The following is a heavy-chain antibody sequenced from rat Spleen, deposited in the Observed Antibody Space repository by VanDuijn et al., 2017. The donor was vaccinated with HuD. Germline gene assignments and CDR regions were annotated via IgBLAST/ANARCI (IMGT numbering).Heavy chain of an antibody. CDR1: DYSITSNY. D-gene: IGHD1-3*01. CDR3: AKTTVAYYYVMDA. CDR2: INSAGST. J-gene: IGHJ4*01. V-gene: IGHV3-3*01. Sequence: EVQLQESGPGLVKPSQSLSLTCSVTDYSITSNYWDWIRKFPGNKLEWMGYINSAGSTNYNPSLRSRISITRDTSKNQFFLQVNSVTTEDTATYYCAKTTVAYYYVMDAWGQGASVTVSS.